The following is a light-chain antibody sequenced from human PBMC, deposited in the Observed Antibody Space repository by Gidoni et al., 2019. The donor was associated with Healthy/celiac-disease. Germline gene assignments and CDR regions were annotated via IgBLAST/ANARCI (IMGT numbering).Light chain of an antibody. Sequence: EIVLTQSPATLSLSPGERATLSCRASQSVSSYLAWYQQKPGQAPRLLIYDASNRATGIPVRFSGSGSGTDFTLTISSLEPEDFAVYYCQQRSNWLPLTFGGGTKVEIK. J-gene: IGKJ4*01. V-gene: IGKV3-11*01. CDR1: QSVSSY. CDR3: QQRSNWLPLT. CDR2: DAS.